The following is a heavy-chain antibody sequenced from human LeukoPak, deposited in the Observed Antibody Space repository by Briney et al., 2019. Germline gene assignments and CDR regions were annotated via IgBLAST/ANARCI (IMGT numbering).Heavy chain of an antibody. CDR1: EYALTELS. CDR3: ASSPYGSGSYTPLGY. J-gene: IGHJ4*02. V-gene: IGHV1-24*01. D-gene: IGHD3-10*01. Sequence: ASVKVSCKVSEYALTELSIHWVRQTPGKGLECMGGFDPEAGETIYAQKFQGRVTMTEDTSTDTAYMELRSLRSDDTAVYYCASSPYGSGSYTPLGYWGQGTLVTVSS. CDR2: FDPEAGET.